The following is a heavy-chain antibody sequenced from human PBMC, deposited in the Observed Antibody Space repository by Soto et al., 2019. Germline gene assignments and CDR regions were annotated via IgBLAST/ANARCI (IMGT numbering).Heavy chain of an antibody. CDR2: ISGSGGST. D-gene: IGHD6-19*01. CDR3: ANSPGYSSGWYVDY. Sequence: GGSLRLSCAASGFTFSSYAMSWVRQAPGKGLEWVSAISGSGGSTYYADSVKGRFTISRDNSKNTLYLQMNSLRAEDTAVYYCANSPGYSSGWYVDYWGQGTLVTVSS. V-gene: IGHV3-23*01. J-gene: IGHJ4*02. CDR1: GFTFSSYA.